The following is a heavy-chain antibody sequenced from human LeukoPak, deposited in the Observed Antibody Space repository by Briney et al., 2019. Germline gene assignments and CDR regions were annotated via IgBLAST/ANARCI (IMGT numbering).Heavy chain of an antibody. V-gene: IGHV3-48*03. CDR2: ISSSGSTK. CDR1: GFTFSSYE. Sequence: PGVSLRLSCAASGFTFSSYEMNWVRQAPGEGLEWVSYISSSGSTKYYADSVRGRFTISRDNAKNSLYLQTKSLRAEDTAVYYCARAYFYDNSGYYHGPAFDYWGQGSLVTASS. D-gene: IGHD3-22*01. CDR3: ARAYFYDNSGYYHGPAFDY. J-gene: IGHJ4*02.